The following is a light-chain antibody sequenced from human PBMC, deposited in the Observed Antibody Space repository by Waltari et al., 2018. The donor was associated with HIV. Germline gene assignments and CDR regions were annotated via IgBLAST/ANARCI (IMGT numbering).Light chain of an antibody. Sequence: DIQMTQSPSSLSASVRERVTTTCRASQPIGNDLGWYQQKPGKAPKRLIYAASSLQSGVPSRFSGSGSGTDFTLTISSLEPDDYATYYCQQHNSYPRTFGQGTKVEV. V-gene: IGKV1-17*01. CDR2: AAS. CDR1: QPIGND. J-gene: IGKJ1*01. CDR3: QQHNSYPRT.